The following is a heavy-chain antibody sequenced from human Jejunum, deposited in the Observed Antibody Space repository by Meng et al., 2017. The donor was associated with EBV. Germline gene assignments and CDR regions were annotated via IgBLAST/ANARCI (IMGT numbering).Heavy chain of an antibody. V-gene: IGHV4-59*01. CDR3: ARERGTAREFDI. CDR2: VFNRGSS. CDR1: GTSIKDYS. D-gene: IGHD3-10*01. Sequence: QLQLQGSGPGLLKPSPPLALTFTGVGTSIKDYSWSLIRQAPGKGLEWIGFVFNRGSSNYNPSLRSRVAMSLDTSRNQFSLKLNSVTAADTAVYYCARERGTAREFDIWGQGTLVTVSS. J-gene: IGHJ4*02.